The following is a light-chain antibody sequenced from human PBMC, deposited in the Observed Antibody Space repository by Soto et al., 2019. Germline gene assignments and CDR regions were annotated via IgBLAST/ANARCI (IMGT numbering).Light chain of an antibody. Sequence: NFMLTQPHSVSESPGKTVIISCTRSSGSIASNYVQWYQQRPGSSPTTVIYEDNQRPSGVTDRFSGSIDSSSNSASLTISGLETEDEADYYCQSYDATNQVFGGGTKVTVL. CDR2: EDN. V-gene: IGLV6-57*01. J-gene: IGLJ3*02. CDR1: SGSIASNY. CDR3: QSYDATNQV.